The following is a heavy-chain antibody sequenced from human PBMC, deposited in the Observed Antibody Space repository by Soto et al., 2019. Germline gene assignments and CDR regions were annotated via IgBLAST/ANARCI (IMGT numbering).Heavy chain of an antibody. CDR1: GGSISSGNYF. V-gene: IGHV4-31*03. Sequence: QVQLQESGPGLVKPSQTLSLTCTVSGGSISSGNYFWTWIRQHPGKGLEWIGYIYYSGSTYYNPSLKSRVTISTDTSKNQFSLNLTSVTAADTAVYYCATEVTPDDAFNIWGQGTTVIVSS. D-gene: IGHD2-21*02. CDR3: ATEVTPDDAFNI. CDR2: IYYSGST. J-gene: IGHJ3*02.